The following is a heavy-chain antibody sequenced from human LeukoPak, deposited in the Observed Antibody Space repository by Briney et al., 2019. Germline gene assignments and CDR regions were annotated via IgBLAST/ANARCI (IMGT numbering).Heavy chain of an antibody. Sequence: GGSLRLSCAASGFTFDDYAMHWVRQAPGKGLEWVSGISWNSGSIGYADSVKGRFTISRDNAKNSLYLQMNSLRAEDTALYYCAKDISDGGNPAGWFDPWGQGTLVTVSS. J-gene: IGHJ5*02. CDR3: AKDISDGGNPAGWFDP. V-gene: IGHV3-9*01. CDR1: GFTFDDYA. CDR2: ISWNSGSI. D-gene: IGHD4-23*01.